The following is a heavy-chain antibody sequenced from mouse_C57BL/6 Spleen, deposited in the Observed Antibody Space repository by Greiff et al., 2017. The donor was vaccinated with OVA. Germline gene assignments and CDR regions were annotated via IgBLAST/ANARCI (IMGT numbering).Heavy chain of an antibody. CDR3: ASTGTFNWYFDV. V-gene: IGHV1-80*01. D-gene: IGHD4-1*02. Sequence: QVQLQQSGAELVKPGASVKISCKASGYAFSSYWMNWVKQRPGKGLEWIGQIYPGDGDTNYNGKFKGKATLTADKSSSTAYMQLSSLTSEDSAVYFCASTGTFNWYFDVWGTGTTVTVSS. CDR1: GYAFSSYW. J-gene: IGHJ1*03. CDR2: IYPGDGDT.